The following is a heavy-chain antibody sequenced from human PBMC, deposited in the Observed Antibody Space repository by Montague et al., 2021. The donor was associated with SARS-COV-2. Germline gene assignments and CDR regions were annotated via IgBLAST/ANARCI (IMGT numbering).Heavy chain of an antibody. CDR1: GFTFSDYY. CDR3: ARQGRHLDWLLMARGHQRTEGVDX. CDR2: ISSSSSYT. D-gene: IGHD3-9*01. V-gene: IGHV3-11*03. J-gene: IGHJ4*02. Sequence: SLRLSCAASGFTFSDYYMSWIRQAPGKGLEWVSYISSSSSYTNYADSVKGRFTISRDNAKSSLYLQMNSLRAEDTAVYYCARQGRHLDWLLMARGHQRTEGVDXWGQGTLVTVSS.